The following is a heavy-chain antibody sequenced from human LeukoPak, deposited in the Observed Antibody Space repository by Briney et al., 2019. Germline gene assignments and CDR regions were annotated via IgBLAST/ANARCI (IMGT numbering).Heavy chain of an antibody. CDR2: VSFDSYNI. CDR3: AKAHLPRHEKGNFYSDY. CDR1: GFTFSTYG. J-gene: IGHJ4*02. D-gene: IGHD3-10*01. Sequence: GGSLRLSCAASGFTFSTYGMHWVRQALAKGLEWVAVVSFDSYNIYYADSVKGRFTISRDNSKNTLYLQMNSLRGEDTAVYYCAKAHLPRHEKGNFYSDYWGQGTLVTVSS. V-gene: IGHV3-30*18.